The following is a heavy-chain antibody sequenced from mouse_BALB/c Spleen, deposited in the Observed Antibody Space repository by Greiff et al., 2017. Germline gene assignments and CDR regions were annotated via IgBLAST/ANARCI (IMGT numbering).Heavy chain of an antibody. J-gene: IGHJ2*01. CDR2: INSNGGST. Sequence: EVQLVESGGGLVKLGGSLKLSCAASGFTFSSYYMSWVRQTPEKRLELVAAINSNGGSTYYPDTVKGRFTISRDNAKNTLYLQMSSLKSEDTALYYCARHYYGSRHFDYWGQGTTLTVSS. CDR1: GFTFSSYY. V-gene: IGHV5-6-2*01. CDR3: ARHYYGSRHFDY. D-gene: IGHD1-1*01.